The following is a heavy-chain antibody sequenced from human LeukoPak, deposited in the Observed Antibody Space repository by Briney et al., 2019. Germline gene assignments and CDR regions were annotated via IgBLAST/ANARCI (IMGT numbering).Heavy chain of an antibody. CDR1: GFTFSSYS. J-gene: IGHJ4*02. D-gene: IGHD3-3*01. Sequence: AGGSLRLSCAASGFTFSSYSMNWVRQAPGKGLEWVSSISSSRSYIYYADSVKGRFTISRDNAKNSLYLQMNSLRAEDTAVYYCARAPDDYDFWSGYYTTWRYFDYWGQGTLVTVSS. CDR3: ARAPDDYDFWSGYYTTWRYFDY. V-gene: IGHV3-21*01. CDR2: ISSSRSYI.